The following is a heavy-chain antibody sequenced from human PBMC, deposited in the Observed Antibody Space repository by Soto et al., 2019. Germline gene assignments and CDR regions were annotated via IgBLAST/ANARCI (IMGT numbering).Heavy chain of an antibody. D-gene: IGHD6-6*01. CDR1: GYSIRSGYF. CDR3: ARSMYSTSAQLYYGMDV. Sequence: SETLSLTCAVSGYSIRSGYFWGWIRQPPGKGLEWIGSMYHSGITYYNLSLKSRVTISVDTSKNQLSLELSSATAADTAVYYCARSMYSTSAQLYYGMDVWGQGTTVTVSS. CDR2: MYHSGIT. V-gene: IGHV4-38-2*01. J-gene: IGHJ6*02.